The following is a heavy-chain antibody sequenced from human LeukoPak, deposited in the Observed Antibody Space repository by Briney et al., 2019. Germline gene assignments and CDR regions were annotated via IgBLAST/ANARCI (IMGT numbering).Heavy chain of an antibody. D-gene: IGHD6-13*01. J-gene: IGHJ4*02. CDR3: ARGTIKAAATDFDY. CDR1: GFTFDDYG. Sequence: GGSQRLSCAASGFTFDDYGMSWVRQAPGKGLEWVSGINWNGGSTGYADSVKGRFTISRDNAKNSLYLQMNSLRAEDTALYYCARGTIKAAATDFDYWGQGTLVTVSS. CDR2: INWNGGST. V-gene: IGHV3-20*04.